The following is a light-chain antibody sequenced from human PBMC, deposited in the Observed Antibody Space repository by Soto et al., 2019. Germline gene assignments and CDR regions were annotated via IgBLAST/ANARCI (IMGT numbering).Light chain of an antibody. CDR3: SSYTSSSLVV. CDR2: EVS. V-gene: IGLV2-14*01. J-gene: IGLJ2*01. CDR1: SSDVGGYNY. Sequence: QSVLTQPASVSGSPGQSITISCTGTSSDVGGYNYVSWYQQHPGKAPNLMIYEVSNRPSGVSNRFSGSKSGNTASLTISGLQAEDEADYYCSSYTSSSLVVFGGGTKLTVL.